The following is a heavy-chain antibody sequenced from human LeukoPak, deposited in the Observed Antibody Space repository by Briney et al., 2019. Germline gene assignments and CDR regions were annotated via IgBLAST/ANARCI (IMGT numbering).Heavy chain of an antibody. J-gene: IGHJ4*02. CDR1: GFTFSNYY. D-gene: IGHD5-12*01. CDR3: AKEEGRYSGYAWG. CDR2: ISSGGDST. Sequence: PGGSLRLSCAASGFTFSNYYMHWVRQAPGKGLEWVSAISSGGDSTYHADSVKGRFFISRDNSKDTLYLQMDSLRAEDTAVYYCAKEEGRYSGYAWGWGQGTLVTVSS. V-gene: IGHV3-23*01.